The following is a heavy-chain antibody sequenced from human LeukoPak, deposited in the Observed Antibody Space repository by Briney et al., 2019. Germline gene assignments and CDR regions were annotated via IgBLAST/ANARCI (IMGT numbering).Heavy chain of an antibody. J-gene: IGHJ6*03. CDR1: GFTFSSYA. D-gene: IGHD3-22*01. CDR3: AKGLLTSGYYYGHYYYYMDV. Sequence: GGSLRLSCAASGFTFSSYAMSWVRQAPGKGLEWLSIISGSGGNTHYAGSVKGRFTISRDNSKNTLNLQMNTLRAEDTAIYYCAKGLLTSGYYYGHYYYYMDVWGKGTTVTVSS. V-gene: IGHV3-23*01. CDR2: ISGSGGNT.